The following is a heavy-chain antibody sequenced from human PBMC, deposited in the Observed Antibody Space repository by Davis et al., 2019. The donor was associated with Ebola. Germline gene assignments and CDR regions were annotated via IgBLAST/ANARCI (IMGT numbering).Heavy chain of an antibody. J-gene: IGHJ6*03. Sequence: SVKVSCKASGGTFSSYAISWVRQAPGQGLEWMGGIIPIFGTANYAQKFQGRVTITADESTSTAYMELSSLRSEDTAVYYCARWVDYYYYMDVWGKGTTVTVSS. V-gene: IGHV1-69*13. CDR3: ARWVDYYYYMDV. CDR1: GGTFSSYA. CDR2: IIPIFGTA. D-gene: IGHD2-15*01.